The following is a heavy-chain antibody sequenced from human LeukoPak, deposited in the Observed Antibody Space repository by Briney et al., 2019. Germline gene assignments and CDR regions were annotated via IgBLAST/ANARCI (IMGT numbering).Heavy chain of an antibody. CDR2: ISDTGNT. Sequence: GGSLRLSCAASGFTFSRHSMNWVRQAPGKGLEWVSAISDTGNTYRADSVKGRFIISRDSSKNTLFLQMNRLRPEDAAVYYCAKAPVTTCRGAFCYPFDYWGLGTLVTVSS. J-gene: IGHJ4*02. V-gene: IGHV3-23*01. CDR1: GFTFSRHS. CDR3: AKAPVTTCRGAFCYPFDY. D-gene: IGHD2-15*01.